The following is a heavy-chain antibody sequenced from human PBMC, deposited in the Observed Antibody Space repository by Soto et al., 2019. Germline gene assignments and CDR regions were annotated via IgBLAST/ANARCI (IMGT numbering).Heavy chain of an antibody. Sequence: GGSLRLSCAASGFTFSSYWMHWVRQAPGKGLVWVSRINSDGSSTSYADSVKGRFTISRDNAKNTLYLQMNSLRAEDTAVYYCARVGIVVVPAAMGVFDYWGQGTLVTVSS. J-gene: IGHJ4*02. CDR1: GFTFSSYW. CDR2: INSDGSST. CDR3: ARVGIVVVPAAMGVFDY. V-gene: IGHV3-74*01. D-gene: IGHD2-2*03.